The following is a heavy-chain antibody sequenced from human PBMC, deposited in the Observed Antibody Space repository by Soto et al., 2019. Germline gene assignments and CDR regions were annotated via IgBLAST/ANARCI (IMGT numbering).Heavy chain of an antibody. V-gene: IGHV4-30-4*01. D-gene: IGHD1-26*01. J-gene: IGHJ4*02. Sequence: VQLQESGPGLVRPSETLSLTCTVSGGSISSGNFYWSWIRHPPGKGLEWIGYIYFSGGTSYSPSLKSRLTISLNTSDTQFSLQLPSVTAADTAVYYCAHDSHGGNTYFDLWGQGALVTVSS. CDR1: GGSISSGNFY. CDR3: AHDSHGGNTYFDL. CDR2: IYFSGGT.